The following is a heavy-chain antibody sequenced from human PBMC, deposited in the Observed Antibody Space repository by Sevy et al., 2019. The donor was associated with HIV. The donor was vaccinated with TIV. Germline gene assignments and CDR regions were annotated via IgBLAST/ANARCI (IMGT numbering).Heavy chain of an antibody. J-gene: IGHJ6*02. CDR1: GFTFSDYY. V-gene: IGHV3-11*01. D-gene: IGHD2-15*01. Sequence: GGSLRLSCAASGFTFSDYYMSWIRQAPGKGLEWVSYISSSGSTIYYADSVKGRFTISRDNAKNSLYLQMNSLRAEDTAVYYCARDRCSGGSCPNAYYYYYYGMDVWGQGTTVTVSS. CDR2: ISSSGSTI. CDR3: ARDRCSGGSCPNAYYYYYYGMDV.